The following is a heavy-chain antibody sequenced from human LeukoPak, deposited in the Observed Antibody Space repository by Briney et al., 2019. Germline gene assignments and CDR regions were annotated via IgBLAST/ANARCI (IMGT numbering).Heavy chain of an antibody. V-gene: IGHV3-23*01. Sequence: GRSTRLSCAASQSTFSSHPMSLLRQPPANALHSLSAISGSGGSTYYADSVKGRFTISSDNSKNTLYLQMNSLRAEDTAVYYCAKGGYSSSWYSPFDYWGQGTLVTVSS. CDR1: QSTFSSHP. J-gene: IGHJ4*02. D-gene: IGHD6-13*01. CDR3: AKGGYSSSWYSPFDY. CDR2: ISGSGGST.